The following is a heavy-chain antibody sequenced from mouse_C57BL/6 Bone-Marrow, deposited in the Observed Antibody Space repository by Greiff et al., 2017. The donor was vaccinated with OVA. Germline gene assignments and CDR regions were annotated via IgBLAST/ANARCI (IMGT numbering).Heavy chain of an antibody. V-gene: IGHV6-6*01. CDR3: TLGDYDEGFYAMDY. CDR2: IRNKANNHAT. Sequence: EVKLMESGGGLVQPGGSMKLSCAASGFTFSDAWMDWVRQSPEKGLEWVAEIRNKANNHATYYAESVKGRFTISRDDSKSSVYLQMNSLRAEDTGIYYCTLGDYDEGFYAMDYWGQGTSVTVSS. J-gene: IGHJ4*01. D-gene: IGHD2-4*01. CDR1: GFTFSDAW.